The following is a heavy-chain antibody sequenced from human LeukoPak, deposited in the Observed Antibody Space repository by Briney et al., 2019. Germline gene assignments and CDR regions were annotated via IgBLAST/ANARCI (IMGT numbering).Heavy chain of an antibody. D-gene: IGHD6-13*01. V-gene: IGHV4-39*07. CDR1: GGSISSSSYY. Sequence: PSETLSLTCTVSGGSISSSSYYWGWLRQPPGTGLEWIGSIYYSGSTYYNPSLKSRVTISVDTSKNQFSLKLSSVTAADTAVYYCANTYYSSSWNWFDPWGKGTTVTVSS. J-gene: IGHJ6*04. CDR2: IYYSGST. CDR3: ANTYYSSSWNWFDP.